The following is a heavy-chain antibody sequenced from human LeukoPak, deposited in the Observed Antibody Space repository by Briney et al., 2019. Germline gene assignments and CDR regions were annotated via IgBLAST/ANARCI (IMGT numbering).Heavy chain of an antibody. Sequence: PSETLSLTCTVSGYSISSGYYWGWIRQPPGKGLEWIGSIYHSGSTYYNPSLKSRVTISVDTSKNQFSLKLSSVTAADTAVYYCARDSSGRPVSKDAFDIWGQGTMVTVSS. D-gene: IGHD3-22*01. CDR3: ARDSSGRPVSKDAFDI. CDR1: GYSISSGYY. V-gene: IGHV4-38-2*02. CDR2: IYHSGST. J-gene: IGHJ3*02.